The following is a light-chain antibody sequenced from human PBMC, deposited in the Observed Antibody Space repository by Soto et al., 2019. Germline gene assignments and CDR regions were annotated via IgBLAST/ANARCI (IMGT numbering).Light chain of an antibody. V-gene: IGLV2-8*01. Sequence: QYELTEHPWASVSPGQSVTSSCTGTSSDVGGYNYVSWYQQHPGKAPKLMIYEVSKRPSGVPDRFSGSKSGNTASLTVSGLQPEDEADYYCSSYAGSNKSVFGTGTKVPS. J-gene: IGLJ1*01. CDR3: SSYAGSNKSV. CDR2: EVS. CDR1: SSDVGGYNY.